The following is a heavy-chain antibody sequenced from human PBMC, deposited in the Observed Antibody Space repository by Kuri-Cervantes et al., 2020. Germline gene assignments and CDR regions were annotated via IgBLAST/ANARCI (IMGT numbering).Heavy chain of an antibody. V-gene: IGHV3-7*01. CDR1: GFTFSHYW. CDR2: IKEDGSEK. CDR3: ARDRGGHIVVVTAPFDY. D-gene: IGHD2-21*02. Sequence: GGSLRLSCAASGFTFSHYWMSWVRQAPGKGLEWVANIKEDGSEKYYVDSVKGRFTISRDNAKNSLYLQMNSLRDEDTAVYYCARDRGGHIVVVTAPFDYWGQGTLVTVSS. J-gene: IGHJ4*02.